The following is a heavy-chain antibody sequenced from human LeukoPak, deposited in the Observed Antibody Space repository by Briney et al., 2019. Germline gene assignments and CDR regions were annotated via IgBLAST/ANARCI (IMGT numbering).Heavy chain of an antibody. J-gene: IGHJ4*02. CDR2: FSSRKNIV. CDR3: VRDQQWESPHYFDF. D-gene: IGHD1-26*01. CDR1: VFSFDNYG. Sequence: GGSLRLSRVTSVFSFDNYGMSWVRRAPGRGREWVSYFSSRKNIVNYADSVKGRFTISRDKAKTSLYLQMNSLRAEDTAVYYCVRDQQWESPHYFDFWGQGTPVTVSS. V-gene: IGHV3-48*01.